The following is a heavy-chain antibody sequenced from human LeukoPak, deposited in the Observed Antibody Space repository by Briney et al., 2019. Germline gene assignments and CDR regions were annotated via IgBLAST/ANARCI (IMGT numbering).Heavy chain of an antibody. Sequence: ASVKVSCKASGYTFTTYHMHWVRQAPGQGLEWMGIINPSGGTTNYAQKFQGRVTITADESTSTAYMELSSLRSEDTAVYYCARVAIALKGQAMTGWGQGTLVTVSS. V-gene: IGHV1-46*01. CDR2: INPSGGTT. CDR1: GYTFTTYH. CDR3: ARVAIALKGQAMTG. J-gene: IGHJ4*02.